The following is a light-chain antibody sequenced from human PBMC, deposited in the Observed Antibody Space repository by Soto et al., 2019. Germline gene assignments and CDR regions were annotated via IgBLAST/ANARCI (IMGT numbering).Light chain of an antibody. CDR2: EVS. J-gene: IGLJ1*01. Sequence: QSVLTQPPSASGSPGQSVTISCTGTSSDVGGYNYVSWYQQHPGKAPKLMIYEVSKRPSGVPDRFSGSKSGNTASLTVSGLQAEDEADYYCGSYAGRNNSAVFGTGTKVPVL. CDR3: GSYAGRNNSAV. CDR1: SSDVGGYNY. V-gene: IGLV2-8*01.